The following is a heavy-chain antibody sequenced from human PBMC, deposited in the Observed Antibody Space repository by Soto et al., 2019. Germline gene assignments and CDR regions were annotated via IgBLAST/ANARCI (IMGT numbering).Heavy chain of an antibody. CDR3: ARAPSWWYFDL. V-gene: IGHV1-3*05. CDR1: GYTFTSYA. Sequence: QVQLVQSGAEEKKPGASVKVSCKASGYTFTSYAMHWVRQAPGQRLEWMGWINAGNGNTKYSQKFQGRVTITRDTSASTAFMELSSLRSEDTAVYYCARAPSWWYFDLWGRGTLVTVSS. CDR2: INAGNGNT. J-gene: IGHJ2*01.